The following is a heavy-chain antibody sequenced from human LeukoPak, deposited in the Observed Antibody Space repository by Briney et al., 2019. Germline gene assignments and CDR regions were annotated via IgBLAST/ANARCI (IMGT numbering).Heavy chain of an antibody. CDR3: AELGITMIGGV. CDR2: INSDGSST. Sequence: HPGGSLRLSCTASGFTFSSYWMHWVRQAPGKGLVWVSRINSDGSSTNYADSVKGRFTISRDNAKNTLYLQMNSLRAEDTAVYYCAELGITMIGGVWGKGTTVTISS. V-gene: IGHV3-74*01. CDR1: GFTFSSYW. J-gene: IGHJ6*04. D-gene: IGHD3-10*02.